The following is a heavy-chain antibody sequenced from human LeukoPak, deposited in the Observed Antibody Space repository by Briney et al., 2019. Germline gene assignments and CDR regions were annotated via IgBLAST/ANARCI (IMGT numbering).Heavy chain of an antibody. CDR1: GFTFDDYG. D-gene: IGHD2-15*01. V-gene: IGHV3-20*04. CDR3: ARVAGGADAFDI. J-gene: IGHJ3*02. Sequence: RSGGSLRLSCAASGFTFDDYGMSWVRQAPGKGLEWVSGINWSGGSTGYADSVKGRFTISRDNAKNSLYLQMNSLRAEDTALYYCARVAGGADAFDIWGQGTMVTVSS. CDR2: INWSGGST.